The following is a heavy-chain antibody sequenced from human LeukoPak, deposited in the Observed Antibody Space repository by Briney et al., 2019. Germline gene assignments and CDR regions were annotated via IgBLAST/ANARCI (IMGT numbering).Heavy chain of an antibody. Sequence: GASVKVSCKTSGYSFITYGISWVQQAPGQGLEWMGWITAYNGNRKYAQKVQDRVTMTTDTSTSTAYMELRSLRADDTAVYYCARVKYDIVTGYYIPHAFDIWGQGTMVTVSS. CDR3: ARVKYDIVTGYYIPHAFDI. CDR2: ITAYNGNR. J-gene: IGHJ3*02. D-gene: IGHD3-9*01. CDR1: GYSFITYG. V-gene: IGHV1-18*01.